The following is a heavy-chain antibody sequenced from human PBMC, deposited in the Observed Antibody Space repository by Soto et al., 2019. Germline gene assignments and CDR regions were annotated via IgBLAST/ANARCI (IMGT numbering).Heavy chain of an antibody. V-gene: IGHV3-9*01. CDR2: ISWNSGSI. D-gene: IGHD1-1*01. CDR1: GFTFDDYA. Sequence: GGSLRLSCAASGFTFDDYAMHWVRQAPGKGLEWVSGISWNSGSIGYADSVKGRFTISRDNAKNSLYLQMNSLRAEDTALYYCALDGTGWVDTTLVVWGKGTTVTVSS. J-gene: IGHJ6*04. CDR3: ALDGTGWVDTTLVV.